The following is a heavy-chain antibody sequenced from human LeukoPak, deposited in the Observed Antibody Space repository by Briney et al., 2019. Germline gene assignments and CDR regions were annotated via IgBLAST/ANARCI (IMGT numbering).Heavy chain of an antibody. Sequence: PGGSLRLSCAASGFSFNNYAMSWVRQAPGKGLEWVSAISTTGGSTYYADSVKGRFTISRDNSKNTLYLQMNSLRAEGTAIYYCARWPLTYYYDSSGYPNDAFDIWGQGTMVTVSS. CDR1: GFSFNNYA. CDR3: ARWPLTYYYDSSGYPNDAFDI. D-gene: IGHD3-22*01. CDR2: ISTTGGST. V-gene: IGHV3-23*01. J-gene: IGHJ3*02.